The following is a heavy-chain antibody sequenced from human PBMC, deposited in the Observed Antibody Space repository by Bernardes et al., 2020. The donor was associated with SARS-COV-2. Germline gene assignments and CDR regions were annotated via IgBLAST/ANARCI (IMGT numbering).Heavy chain of an antibody. CDR2: ISGNGDST. J-gene: IGHJ4*02. Sequence: GGSLRLSCAASGLTFSSYAVTWVRQAPGKGLEWVSSISGNGDSTDYADSVKGRFTISRDNSKNTLYLRMNSLRVEDTAVYYCAKDPSSRKPGDYWGQGTLVTVSS. CDR3: AKDPSSRKPGDY. CDR1: GLTFSSYA. V-gene: IGHV3-23*01. D-gene: IGHD2-2*01.